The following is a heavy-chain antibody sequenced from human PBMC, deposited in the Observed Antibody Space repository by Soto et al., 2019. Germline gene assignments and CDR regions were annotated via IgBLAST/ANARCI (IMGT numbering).Heavy chain of an antibody. V-gene: IGHV3-23*01. CDR3: AKGDSGDYSVDY. D-gene: IGHD4-17*01. J-gene: IGHJ4*02. CDR2: ISVSGGTT. Sequence: GGSLRLSCAASGFSFSSYAMSWVRQAPGKGLEWVSAISVSGGTTLYADSVRGRFTISRDNSKNTLYVQMNSLRPDDTAVYYGAKGDSGDYSVDYWGQGTLVTVSS. CDR1: GFSFSSYA.